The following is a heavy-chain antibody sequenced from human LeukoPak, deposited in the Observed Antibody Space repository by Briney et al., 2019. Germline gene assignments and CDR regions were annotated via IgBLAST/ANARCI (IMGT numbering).Heavy chain of an antibody. CDR1: GFTVSSNY. D-gene: IGHD5-24*01. CDR2: ISGSGGST. V-gene: IGHV3-23*01. J-gene: IGHJ4*02. CDR3: ARNVEMATIFFDY. Sequence: GGSLRLSCAASGFTVSSNYMSWVRQAPGKGLEWVSAISGSGGSTYYADSVKGRFTISRDNSKNTLYLQMNSLRAEDTAVYYCARNVEMATIFFDYWGQGTLVTVSS.